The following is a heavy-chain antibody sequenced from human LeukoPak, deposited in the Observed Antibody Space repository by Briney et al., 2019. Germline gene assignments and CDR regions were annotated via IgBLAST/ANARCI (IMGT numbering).Heavy chain of an antibody. CDR1: GFTFDDYG. CDR3: ARDLRYCSGGSCYSDY. CDR2: INWNGGST. Sequence: GGSLRLSCAASGFTFDDYGMSWVHQAPGKGLEWVSGINWNGGSTDYADSVKGRFTISRDNAKNSLYLQMNSLRAEDTALYHCARDLRYCSGGSCYSDYWGQGTLVTVSS. V-gene: IGHV3-20*01. J-gene: IGHJ4*02. D-gene: IGHD2-15*01.